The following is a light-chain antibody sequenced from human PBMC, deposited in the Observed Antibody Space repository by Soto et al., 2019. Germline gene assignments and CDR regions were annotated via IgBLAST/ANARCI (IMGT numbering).Light chain of an antibody. J-gene: IGKJ1*01. Sequence: EIVSTQAPGTLSLSPGERATLSCRASQSVSSSYLACYQQKPRQAPSLLIYVASSRATGIPDRFSGSGSGTDFTLTISRLEPEDFAVYYCQQYGSSPRAFGQGT. CDR1: QSVSSSY. CDR2: VAS. CDR3: QQYGSSPRA. V-gene: IGKV3-20*01.